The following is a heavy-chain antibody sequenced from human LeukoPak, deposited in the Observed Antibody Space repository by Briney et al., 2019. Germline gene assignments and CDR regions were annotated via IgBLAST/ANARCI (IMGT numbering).Heavy chain of an antibody. CDR1: GGTFSSYA. CDR3: ARGPTVTTMAESPFDY. V-gene: IGHV1-69*05. CDR2: IIPIFGTA. J-gene: IGHJ4*02. Sequence: GASVKVSCKASGGTFSSYAISWVRQAPGQGLEWMGGIIPIFGTANYAQKFQGRVTITTDESTSTAYMELSSLRSEDTAVYYCARGPTVTTMAESPFDYWGQGTLVTVSS. D-gene: IGHD4-11*01.